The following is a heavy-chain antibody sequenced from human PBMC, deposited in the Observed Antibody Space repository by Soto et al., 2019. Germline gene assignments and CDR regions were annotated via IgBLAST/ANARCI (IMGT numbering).Heavy chain of an antibody. J-gene: IGHJ3*01. CDR2: IDPTDSFT. CDR3: ARPASGGSRDAFDV. V-gene: IGHV5-10-1*01. CDR1: GYKFTTFW. D-gene: IGHD2-15*01. Sequence: GESLKVSCKASGYKFTTFWLNWVRQTPGKGLEWLGRIDPTDSFTNYSPPFEGHVTISVDRSISTAYLQWNSLQASDTAIYYCARPASGGSRDAFDVWGQGTTVTVSS.